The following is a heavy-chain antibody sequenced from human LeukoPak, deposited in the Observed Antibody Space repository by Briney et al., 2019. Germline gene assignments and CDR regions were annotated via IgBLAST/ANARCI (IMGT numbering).Heavy chain of an antibody. D-gene: IGHD1-26*01. Sequence: PGGSLRLSCVASGFSFSDYYMSWIRQAPGKGLEWVSYISSSGSHTNYAHSVTGRFTIYRNNAKKSLHLQMNSLRAEDTAVYHCARHPDGSLSLDYWGQGTLVTVSS. J-gene: IGHJ4*02. CDR3: ARHPDGSLSLDY. CDR2: ISSSGSHT. CDR1: GFSFSDYY. V-gene: IGHV3-11*03.